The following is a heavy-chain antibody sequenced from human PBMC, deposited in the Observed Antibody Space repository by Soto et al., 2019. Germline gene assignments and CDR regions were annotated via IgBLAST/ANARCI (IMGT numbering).Heavy chain of an antibody. CDR1: GYTFTGYY. Sequence: QVQLVQSGAEVKKPGASVKVSCKASGYTFTGYYMHWVRQAPGQGLDSVGWINPNSGGTNYAQKFQGRVTMTRDTSISTAYMELSRLRSDDTAVYYCARADPRGIFPDYWGQGTLVTVSS. V-gene: IGHV1-2*02. D-gene: IGHD2-15*01. J-gene: IGHJ4*02. CDR3: ARADPRGIFPDY. CDR2: INPNSGGT.